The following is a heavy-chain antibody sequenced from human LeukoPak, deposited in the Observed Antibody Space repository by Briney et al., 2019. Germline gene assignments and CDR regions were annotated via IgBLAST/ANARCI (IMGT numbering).Heavy chain of an antibody. CDR3: ARVRIAVAGPIDY. D-gene: IGHD6-19*01. CDR2: IYHSGST. Sequence: SGTLSLTCAVSGGSISVSNWWSWVRQPPGKGLEWIGEIYHSGSTNYNPSLKSRVTISVDKSKNQFSLKLSSVTAADTAVYYCARVRIAVAGPIDYWGQGTLVTVSS. V-gene: IGHV4-4*02. CDR1: GGSISVSNW. J-gene: IGHJ4*02.